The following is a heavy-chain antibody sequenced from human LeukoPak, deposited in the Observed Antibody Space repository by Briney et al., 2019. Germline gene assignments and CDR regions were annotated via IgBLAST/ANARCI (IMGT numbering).Heavy chain of an antibody. CDR2: FNPDTGDT. CDR1: SYSISDYT. CDR3: VSPSFVF. J-gene: IGHJ4*02. V-gene: IGHV1-2*02. D-gene: IGHD2/OR15-2a*01. Sequence: ATVKVTCKASSYSISDYTMHWVRQAPGEGLEWLGWFNPDTGDTFSAQRFQGRVTLTWDTARRTAYMEMRNLNVDDTALFYWVSPSFVFWGQGTLVSVSS.